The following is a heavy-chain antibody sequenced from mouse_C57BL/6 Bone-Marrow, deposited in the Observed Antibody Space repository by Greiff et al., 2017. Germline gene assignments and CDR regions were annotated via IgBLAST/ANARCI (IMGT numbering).Heavy chain of an antibody. CDR3: ARGVRYYAMDY. CDR1: GFTFSSYA. Sequence: EVRLMESGGGLVKPGGSLKLSCAASGFTFSSYAMSWVRQTPEKRLEWVATISDGGSYTYYPDNVKGRFTISRDNAKNNLYLQMSHLKSEDTAMYYCARGVRYYAMDYWGQGTSVTVSS. J-gene: IGHJ4*01. CDR2: ISDGGSYT. D-gene: IGHD2-14*01. V-gene: IGHV5-4*03.